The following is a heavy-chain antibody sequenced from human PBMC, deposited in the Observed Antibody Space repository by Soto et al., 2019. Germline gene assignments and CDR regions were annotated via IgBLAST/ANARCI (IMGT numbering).Heavy chain of an antibody. J-gene: IGHJ4*02. CDR1: GGSISSSNW. Sequence: PSETMSLTCAVSGGSISSSNWWSWVRQPPGKGLEWIGEIYHSGSTNYNPSLKSRVTISVDTSKNQFSLKLSSVTAADTAVYYCARGRYYDILTGYYEDYFDYWGQGTLVTVSS. D-gene: IGHD3-9*01. CDR3: ARGRYYDILTGYYEDYFDY. V-gene: IGHV4-4*02. CDR2: IYHSGST.